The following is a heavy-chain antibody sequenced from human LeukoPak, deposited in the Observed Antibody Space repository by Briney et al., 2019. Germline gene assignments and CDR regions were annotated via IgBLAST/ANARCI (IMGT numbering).Heavy chain of an antibody. J-gene: IGHJ4*02. V-gene: IGHV4-38-2*02. CDR3: SRAVGYFDSSGYIFDY. CDR1: GYSITSGYY. D-gene: IGHD3-22*01. Sequence: SETLSLTCTVSGYSITSGYYWGWIRPPPGKGLEWIGSIYHSGSTYYNASLKSRVTISVDTSKNQFSLKLRYVTAADTAAYYCSRAVGYFDSSGYIFDYWGQGTLVTVSS. CDR2: IYHSGST.